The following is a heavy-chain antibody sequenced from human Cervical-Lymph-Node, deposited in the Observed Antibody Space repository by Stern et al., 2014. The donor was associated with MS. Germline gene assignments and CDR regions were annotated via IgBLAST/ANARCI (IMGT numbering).Heavy chain of an antibody. Sequence: QVQLQESGPGLVKPSETLSLTCTVSGGSTSSYYWSWIRQPPGKGLEWIGYISSSGGTKYNPSLKSRVTLSLDTSKNHFPLNLSSVTAADTAVYYCARGYTTSSGRPDYWGQGTLVTVSS. CDR3: ARGYTTSSGRPDY. V-gene: IGHV4-59*08. CDR2: ISSSGGT. J-gene: IGHJ4*02. D-gene: IGHD6-6*01. CDR1: GGSTSSYY.